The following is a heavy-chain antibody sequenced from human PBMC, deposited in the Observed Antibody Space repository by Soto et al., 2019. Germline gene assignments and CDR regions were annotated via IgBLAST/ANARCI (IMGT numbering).Heavy chain of an antibody. CDR3: DSMVRGIPYWFDT. V-gene: IGHV5-10-1*01. Sequence: GESLKISCKGSGYSFTSYWISWVRQMPGKGLEWMGRIDPSDSYTNYSPSFQGHVTISADKSISTAYLQWSSLKASDTAMYYCDSMVRGIPYWFDTWGPGTLVTVSS. D-gene: IGHD3-10*01. CDR1: GYSFTSYW. CDR2: IDPSDSYT. J-gene: IGHJ5*02.